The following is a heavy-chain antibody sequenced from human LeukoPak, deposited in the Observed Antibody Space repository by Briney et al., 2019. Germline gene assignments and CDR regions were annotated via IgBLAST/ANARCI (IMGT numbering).Heavy chain of an antibody. CDR1: GYTFTGYY. V-gene: IGHV1-2*02. D-gene: IGHD6-6*01. CDR2: INPNSGGT. J-gene: IGHJ4*02. Sequence: ASVKVSCKASGYTFTGYYMHWVRQAPRQGLEWMGWINPNSGGTNYAQKFQGRVTMTRDTSISTAYMELSRLRSDDTAVYYCARDPQSEYSSSSGLDYWGQGTLVTVSS. CDR3: ARDPQSEYSSSSGLDY.